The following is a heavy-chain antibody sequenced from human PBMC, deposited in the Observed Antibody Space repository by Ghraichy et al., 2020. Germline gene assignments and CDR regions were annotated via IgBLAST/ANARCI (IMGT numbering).Heavy chain of an antibody. Sequence: SETLSLTCTVSGGSISSYYWSWIRQPPGKGLEWIGYIYYSGSTNYNPSLKSRVTISVDTSKNQFSLKLSSVTAADTAVYYCARDLEWCSGGSCRWGWFDPWGQGTLVTVSS. CDR3: ARDLEWCSGGSCRWGWFDP. V-gene: IGHV4-59*01. CDR2: IYYSGST. CDR1: GGSISSYY. D-gene: IGHD2-15*01. J-gene: IGHJ5*02.